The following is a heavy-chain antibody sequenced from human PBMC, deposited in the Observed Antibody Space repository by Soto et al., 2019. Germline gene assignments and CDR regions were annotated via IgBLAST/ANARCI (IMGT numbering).Heavy chain of an antibody. D-gene: IGHD5-18*01. CDR3: AKPKWDTAMVPIDY. CDR1: GFTFSSYA. CDR2: ISGSGGST. V-gene: IGHV3-23*01. J-gene: IGHJ4*02. Sequence: GGSLRLSCAASGFTFSSYAMSWVRQAPGKGLEWVSAISGSGGSTYYADSVEGRFTISRDNSKNTLYLQMNSLRAEDTAVYYCAKPKWDTAMVPIDYWGQGTLVTVSS.